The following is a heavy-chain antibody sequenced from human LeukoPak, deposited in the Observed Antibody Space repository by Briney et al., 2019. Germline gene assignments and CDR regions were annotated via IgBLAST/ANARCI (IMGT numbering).Heavy chain of an antibody. D-gene: IGHD5-12*01. CDR2: IRYDGSNK. V-gene: IGHV3-30*02. J-gene: IGHJ4*02. CDR3: ARGPSGYHNT. CDR1: GFTFSGSA. Sequence: GGSLRLSCAASGFTFSGSAMHWVRQAPGKGLEWVAFIRYDGSNKYYADSAKGRFTISRDNSKNTLYLQMNSLRAEDTAVYYCARGPSGYHNTGGQGTLVTVSS.